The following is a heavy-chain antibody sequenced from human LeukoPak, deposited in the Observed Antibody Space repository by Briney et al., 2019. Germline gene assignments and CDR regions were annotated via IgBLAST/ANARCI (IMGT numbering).Heavy chain of an antibody. J-gene: IGHJ4*02. Sequence: SETLSLTCTVSGGSISSYYWTWIRQPPGKGLEWIGYIYYSGSTNYNPSLKSRVTISVDTSKNQFSLKLSSVTAADTAVYYCARMTPSSLVGFDYWGQGTLVTVSS. CDR2: IYYSGST. CDR3: ARMTPSSLVGFDY. CDR1: GGSISSYY. V-gene: IGHV4-59*01. D-gene: IGHD6-6*01.